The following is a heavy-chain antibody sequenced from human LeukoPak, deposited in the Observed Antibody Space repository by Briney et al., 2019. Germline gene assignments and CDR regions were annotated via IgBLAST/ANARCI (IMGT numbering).Heavy chain of an antibody. Sequence: SETLSLTCAVYGGSFSNYYWSWIRQPPGKGLEWIGEINHSGSTNYNPSLESRVIISVDTSKNQFSLKLSSVTAADTAVYYCARGMVRGVIIVGYWGQGALVTVSS. V-gene: IGHV4-34*01. J-gene: IGHJ4*02. CDR2: INHSGST. D-gene: IGHD3-10*01. CDR1: GGSFSNYY. CDR3: ARGMVRGVIIVGY.